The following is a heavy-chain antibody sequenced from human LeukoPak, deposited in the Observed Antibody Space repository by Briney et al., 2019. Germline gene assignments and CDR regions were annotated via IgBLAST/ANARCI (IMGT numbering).Heavy chain of an antibody. Sequence: KPSETLSLTCTVSGGSISSDYWSWIRQPPGKGLEWIGYIYYSGTTNYNPSLKSRVTISVDTSKNQFSLRLSSVTAADTAVYFCAREKGDYWGQGTLVTVSS. CDR3: AREKGDY. CDR1: GGSISSDY. CDR2: IYYSGTT. J-gene: IGHJ4*02. V-gene: IGHV4-59*01.